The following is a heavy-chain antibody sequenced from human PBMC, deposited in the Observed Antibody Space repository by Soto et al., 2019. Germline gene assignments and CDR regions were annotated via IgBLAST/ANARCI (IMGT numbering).Heavy chain of an antibody. CDR2: ISYSGST. V-gene: IGHV4-39*01. CDR1: GGSISSDSYY. J-gene: IGHJ4*02. Sequence: SETLSLTCTVSGGSISSDSYYWGWIRQSPEKGLEWIASISYSGSTYYNPSLKSRVTISVDTSKNQFSLKLSSVTAADTAVYYCARWATSKYYFDYWGQGTLVTVSS. CDR3: ARWATSKYYFDY.